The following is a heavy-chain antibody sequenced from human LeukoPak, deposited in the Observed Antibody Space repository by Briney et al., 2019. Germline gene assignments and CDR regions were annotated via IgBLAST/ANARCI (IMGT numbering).Heavy chain of an antibody. J-gene: IGHJ6*03. CDR2: IIPIFGTA. V-gene: IGHV1-69*05. CDR3: ARDRLWFGEQYYYMDV. Sequence: SVKVSCQASGGTLSRYSISLVRQAPGPRLEWMGGIIPIFGTANYAQKFQGRVTMTRNTSTGTVYMELSSLRSEDTAVYYCARDRLWFGEQYYYMDVLGKGTTVTVSS. CDR1: GGTLSRYS. D-gene: IGHD3-10*01.